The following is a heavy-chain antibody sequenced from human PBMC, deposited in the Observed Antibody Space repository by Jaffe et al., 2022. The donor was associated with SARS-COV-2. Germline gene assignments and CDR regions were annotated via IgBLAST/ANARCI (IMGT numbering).Heavy chain of an antibody. D-gene: IGHD3-22*01. CDR2: ISYDGSNK. J-gene: IGHJ4*02. Sequence: QVQLVESGGGVVQPGRSLRLSCAASGFTFSSYGMHWVRQAPGKGLEWVAVISYDGSNKYYADSVKGRFTISRDNSKNTLYLQMNSLRAEDTAVYYCAKSDDSSGYSIDYWGQGTLVTVSS. V-gene: IGHV3-30*18. CDR1: GFTFSSYG. CDR3: AKSDDSSGYSIDY.